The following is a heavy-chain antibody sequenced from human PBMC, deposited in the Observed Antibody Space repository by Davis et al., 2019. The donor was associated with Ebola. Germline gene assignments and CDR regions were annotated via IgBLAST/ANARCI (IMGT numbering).Heavy chain of an antibody. CDR2: IKQDGSEK. D-gene: IGHD2-15*01. Sequence: PGGSLRLSCAASGFTFSSYWMSWVRQAPGKGLEWVANIKQDGSEKYYVDSVKGRITISRDNAKNSLYLHMNSLGAEDMAVYYCAREARYCSGGSCYRHYYFDYWGQGTLVTVSS. CDR3: AREARYCSGGSCYRHYYFDY. CDR1: GFTFSSYW. V-gene: IGHV3-7*01. J-gene: IGHJ4*02.